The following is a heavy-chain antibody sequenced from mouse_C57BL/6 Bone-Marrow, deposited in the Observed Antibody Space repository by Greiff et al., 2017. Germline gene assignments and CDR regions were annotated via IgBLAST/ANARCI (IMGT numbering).Heavy chain of an antibody. D-gene: IGHD2-5*01. CDR3: AKFCYSNFYYAMDF. J-gene: IGHJ4*01. V-gene: IGHV5-6*01. CDR1: GFTFSSYG. CDR2: ISSGGSYT. Sequence: EVHLVESGGDLVKPGGSLKLSCAASGFTFSSYGMSWVRQTPDKRLEWVATISSGGSYTYYPDSVKGRFTISRDNAKNTLYLQLSSLKSEDTAVYYCAKFCYSNFYYAMDFWGRGTSVTVSS.